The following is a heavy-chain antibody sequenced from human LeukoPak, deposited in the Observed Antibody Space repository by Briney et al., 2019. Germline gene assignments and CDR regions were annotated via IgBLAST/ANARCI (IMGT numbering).Heavy chain of an antibody. J-gene: IGHJ6*02. D-gene: IGHD6-13*01. CDR3: ARVVSSSWTGYYYGMDV. Sequence: GGSLRLFCAGSGFIFSNYWMHWVRQAPGKGLVWVSRINTDGSSTSYADSLKGRFTISRDNAKNTLYLQMNSLRAEDTAVYYCARVVSSSWTGYYYGMDVWGQGTTVTVSS. V-gene: IGHV3-74*01. CDR1: GFIFSNYW. CDR2: INTDGSST.